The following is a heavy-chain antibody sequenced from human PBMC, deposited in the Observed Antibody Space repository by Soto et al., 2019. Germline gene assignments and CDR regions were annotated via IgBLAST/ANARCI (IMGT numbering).Heavy chain of an antibody. CDR2: IIPIFGTA. CDR3: AISSHTSTGFYYYGMDV. Sequence: QVQLVQSGAEVKKPGSSVKVSCKASGGTFSSYAISWVRQAPGQGLEWVGGIIPIFGTANYAQKCQGRVTITADDSTSSAYMELSSLRSEDTAVYYCAISSHTSTGFYYYGMDVWGQGTTVTVSS. J-gene: IGHJ6*02. V-gene: IGHV1-69*12. CDR1: GGTFSSYA. D-gene: IGHD3-9*01.